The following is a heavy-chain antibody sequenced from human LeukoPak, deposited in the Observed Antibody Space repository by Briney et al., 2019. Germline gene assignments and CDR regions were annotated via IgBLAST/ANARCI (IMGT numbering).Heavy chain of an antibody. CDR1: GFTVSSNY. D-gene: IGHD6-6*01. J-gene: IGHJ5*02. Sequence: PGGSLRLSCAASGFTVSSNYMSWVRQAPGKGLEWVSVIYSGGSTYYADSVKGRFTISRDNSKNTLYLQMNSLRAEDTAVYYCARDQRGIAARWFDPWGQGTLVTVSS. CDR2: IYSGGST. V-gene: IGHV3-53*01. CDR3: ARDQRGIAARWFDP.